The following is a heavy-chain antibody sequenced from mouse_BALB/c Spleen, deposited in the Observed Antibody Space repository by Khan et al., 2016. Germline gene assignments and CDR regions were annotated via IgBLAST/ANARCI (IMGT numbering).Heavy chain of an antibody. Sequence: QVQLKQSGAELVRPGASVKLSCKASGYTFTSYWMNWVKQRPGQGLEWIGMIDPSDSETHYNQMCKDKATLTVDKSSSTAYMQLSSLTSEDSAVYYCAREDGYWFAYWGQGTLVTVSA. D-gene: IGHD2-3*01. V-gene: IGHV1-61*01. CDR3: AREDGYWFAY. J-gene: IGHJ3*01. CDR2: IDPSDSET. CDR1: GYTFTSYW.